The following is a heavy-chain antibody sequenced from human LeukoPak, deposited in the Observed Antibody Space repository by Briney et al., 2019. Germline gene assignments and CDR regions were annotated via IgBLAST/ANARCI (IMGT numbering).Heavy chain of an antibody. Sequence: GASVKVSCKASGGTFSSYAISWVRQAPGQGLEWIGGIIPIFGTANYAQKFQGRVTITTDESTSTAYMELSSLRSEDTAVYYCARDLRDFWSGSDAFDIWAKGQWSPSLQ. CDR3: ARDLRDFWSGSDAFDI. V-gene: IGHV1-69*05. D-gene: IGHD3-3*01. CDR2: IIPIFGTA. J-gene: IGHJ3*02. CDR1: GGTFSSYA.